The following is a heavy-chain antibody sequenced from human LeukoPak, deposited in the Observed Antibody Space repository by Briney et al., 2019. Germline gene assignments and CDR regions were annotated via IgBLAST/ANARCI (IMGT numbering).Heavy chain of an antibody. CDR3: ARRRPIRGAKGFDY. J-gene: IGHJ4*02. D-gene: IGHD1-26*01. Sequence: PSETLSLTCAVYGGSFSGYYWSWIRQPPGKGLEWIGEINHSGSTNYNPSLKSRVTISVDTSKNQFSLKLSSVTAADTAVYYCARRRPIRGAKGFDYWGQGTLVNVLS. CDR2: INHSGST. CDR1: GGSFSGYY. V-gene: IGHV4-34*01.